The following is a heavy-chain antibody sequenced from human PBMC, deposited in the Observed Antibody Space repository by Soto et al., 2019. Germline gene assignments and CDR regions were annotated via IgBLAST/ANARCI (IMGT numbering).Heavy chain of an antibody. V-gene: IGHV6-1*01. J-gene: IGHJ6*02. Sequence: SQTLSLTCAISGDSVSSNSAAWNWIRQSPSRGLEWLGRTYYRSKWYNDYAVSVKSRITINPDTSKNQFSLQLNSVTPEDTAVDYCAREVVGYCISTSCPGGHYYYGMDVWGQGTTVTVSS. D-gene: IGHD2-2*01. CDR3: AREVVGYCISTSCPGGHYYYGMDV. CDR1: GDSVSSNSAA. CDR2: TYYRSKWYN.